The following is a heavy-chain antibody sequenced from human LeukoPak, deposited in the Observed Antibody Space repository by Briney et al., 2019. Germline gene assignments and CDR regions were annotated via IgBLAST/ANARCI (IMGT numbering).Heavy chain of an antibody. CDR3: AKTYYYDSSGYYY. Sequence: GGSLRLSCAASGFSFSGYTIHWVRQAPGKGLEWVASISYNGRNKYYADSVKGRFTISRDNSKNTLYLQMNSLRAEDTAVYYCAKTYYYDSSGYYYWGQGTLVTVSS. CDR2: ISYNGRNK. D-gene: IGHD3-22*01. J-gene: IGHJ4*02. V-gene: IGHV3-30-3*02. CDR1: GFSFSGYT.